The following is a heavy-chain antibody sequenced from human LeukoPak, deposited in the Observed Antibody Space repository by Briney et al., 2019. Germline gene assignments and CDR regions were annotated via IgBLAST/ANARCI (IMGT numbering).Heavy chain of an antibody. V-gene: IGHV3-23*01. CDR2: AGSSSR. J-gene: IGHJ6*03. Sequence: GGSLRLSCLASGFSFSNYAMSWVRQAPGKGLEWVSNAGSSSRLYGDSVKGRFSVSRDNSENTLYLQMNSLRADDTAVYYCAKQRGALRENYYMDVWGKGTTVTVSS. CDR1: GFSFSNYA. CDR3: AKQRGALRENYYMDV.